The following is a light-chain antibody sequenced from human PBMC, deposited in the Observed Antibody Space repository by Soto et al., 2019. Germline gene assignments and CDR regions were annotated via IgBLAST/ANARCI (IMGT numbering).Light chain of an antibody. Sequence: DIQITQSPSTLSASVGDRVTITCRASQSINSWLAWYQQKPGKAPKLLIYKASSLESGVPSRFSGSGSGTEFTLTISSXQPDDFATYHCQQYNSYSWTFGQGTKVDIK. CDR2: KAS. CDR3: QQYNSYSWT. CDR1: QSINSW. J-gene: IGKJ1*01. V-gene: IGKV1-5*03.